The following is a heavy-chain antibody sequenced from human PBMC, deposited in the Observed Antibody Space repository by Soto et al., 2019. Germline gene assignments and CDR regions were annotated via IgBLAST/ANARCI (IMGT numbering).Heavy chain of an antibody. CDR1: GGCISSGGYY. CDR3: ASISIYPSFYFDY. D-gene: IGHD2-21*01. J-gene: IGHJ4*02. Sequence: PSYTLSLPCTVAGGCISSGGYYWSWIREHPGKGLEWIGYIYYSVSTYYNPSLKSRVTISVDTSKNQFSLKLSSVTAADTAVYYCASISIYPSFYFDYWGQGTLVTVSS. V-gene: IGHV4-31*03. CDR2: IYYSVST.